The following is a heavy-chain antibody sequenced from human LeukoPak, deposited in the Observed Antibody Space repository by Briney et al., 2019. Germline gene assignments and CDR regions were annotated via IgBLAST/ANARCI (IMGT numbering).Heavy chain of an antibody. V-gene: IGHV3-30*01. CDR1: GFTFSSYA. Sequence: GGSLRLSCAASGFTFSSYAMHWVRQAPGEGLEGGAVISYHGRNEYYADSVKGRFTISRDIFKNTVYLQMYSLRAEDTAVYYCARDQGDAGNRIKGDGHYMDVWGKGTTVTVSS. J-gene: IGHJ6*03. CDR3: ARDQGDAGNRIKGDGHYMDV. CDR2: ISYHGRNE. D-gene: IGHD1-1*01.